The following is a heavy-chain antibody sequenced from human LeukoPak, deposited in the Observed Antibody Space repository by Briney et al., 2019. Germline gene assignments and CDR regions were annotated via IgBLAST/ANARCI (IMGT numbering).Heavy chain of an antibody. CDR2: IKEDGSQK. CDR1: LGSHW. CDR3: TRDQT. V-gene: IGHV3-7*01. J-gene: IGHJ4*02. Sequence: PGGSLRLSCVGALGSHWMGWVRQAPGKGLEWVANIKEDGSQKYYMDSVKGRFTISRDNAESSLFLQMNNLRVEDTAVYYCTRDQTWGQGTLVTASS.